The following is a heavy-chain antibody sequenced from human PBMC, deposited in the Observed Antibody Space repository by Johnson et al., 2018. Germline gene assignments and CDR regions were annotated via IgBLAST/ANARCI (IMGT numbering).Heavy chain of an antibody. CDR3: ARERWPGAPDAFDI. V-gene: IGHV3-30-3*01. Sequence: QVQLVQSGGGVVQPGRSLRLSCAASGFTFSSYAMHWVRQAPGKGLEWVAVISYDGSNKYYADSVKGRFTLPRDNSKNTLYLQMNSLRAEDTAVYYCARERWPGAPDAFDIWGQGTMVTVSS. CDR1: GFTFSSYA. J-gene: IGHJ3*02. D-gene: IGHD1-26*01. CDR2: ISYDGSNK.